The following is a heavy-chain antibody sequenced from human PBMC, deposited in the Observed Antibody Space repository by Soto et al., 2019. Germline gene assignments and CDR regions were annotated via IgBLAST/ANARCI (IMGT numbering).Heavy chain of an antibody. D-gene: IGHD6-25*01. V-gene: IGHV4-31*03. Sequence: SETLSLSCSVSGGSISSVGHYWTWIRQQPGKGLEWIGYIYYSGSTDYNPSLKSRVTISVDRSKNQFSLNLSSVTAADTAIYYCARESGGYDSSTRYGLDVWGQGTTVTVSS. CDR3: ARESGGYDSSTRYGLDV. J-gene: IGHJ6*02. CDR1: GGSISSVGHY. CDR2: IYYSGST.